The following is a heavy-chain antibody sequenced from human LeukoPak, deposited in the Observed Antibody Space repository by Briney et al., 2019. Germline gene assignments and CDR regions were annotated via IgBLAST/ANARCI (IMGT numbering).Heavy chain of an antibody. CDR3: AKDRDGIAVAGTVFDY. CDR1: GFTFSSYA. J-gene: IGHJ4*02. D-gene: IGHD6-19*01. CDR2: ISGSGDST. Sequence: GGSLRLSCAASGFTFSSYAMSWVRQAPGKGLEWVSAISGSGDSTYYADSAKGRFTISRDNSKNTLYLQMNSLRAEDTAVYYCAKDRDGIAVAGTVFDYWGQGTLVPVSS. V-gene: IGHV3-23*01.